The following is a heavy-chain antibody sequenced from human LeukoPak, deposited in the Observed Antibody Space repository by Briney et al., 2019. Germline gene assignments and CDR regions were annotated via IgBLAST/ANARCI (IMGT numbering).Heavy chain of an antibody. J-gene: IGHJ6*03. CDR1: GGSISSGGYS. V-gene: IGHV4-30-2*01. Sequence: PSQTLSLTCAVSGGSISSGGYSWSWIRQPPGKGLEWIGYIYHSGSTYYNPSLKSRVTISVDRSKNQFSLKLSSVTAADTAVYYCARSVNYYYYMDVWGKGTTVTVSS. CDR3: ARSVNYYYYMDV. CDR2: IYHSGST.